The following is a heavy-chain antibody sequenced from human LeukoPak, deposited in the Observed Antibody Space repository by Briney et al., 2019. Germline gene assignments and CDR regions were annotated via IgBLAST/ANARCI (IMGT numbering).Heavy chain of an antibody. V-gene: IGHV3-7*05. CDR3: ATDRREEPSNYDRNRFAY. CDR1: GFTFSSYE. Sequence: GGSLRLSCAASGFTFSSYEMNWVRQAPGRGLEWVANIREDGSEKNYVDSVKGRFTISRENAKNSLYLQMDNLRAEDTAVFYCATDRREEPSNYDRNRFAYWGQGTLVTVSS. D-gene: IGHD3-22*01. J-gene: IGHJ4*02. CDR2: IREDGSEK.